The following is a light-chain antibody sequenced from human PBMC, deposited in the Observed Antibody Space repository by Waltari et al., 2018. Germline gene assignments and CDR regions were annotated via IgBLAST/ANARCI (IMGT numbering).Light chain of an antibody. CDR3: CSYVGSNMYWV. Sequence: QSALTQPRPVSGSPGQSVTISCPGPSSAVGGYNYVSWYQQHPEKAPKLIIYDINKRPSGVSDRFPGSKSGNAASQTISGLQAEDEADDYCCSYVGSNMYWVFGGGTKLTVL. J-gene: IGLJ3*02. CDR2: DIN. V-gene: IGLV2-11*01. CDR1: SSAVGGYNY.